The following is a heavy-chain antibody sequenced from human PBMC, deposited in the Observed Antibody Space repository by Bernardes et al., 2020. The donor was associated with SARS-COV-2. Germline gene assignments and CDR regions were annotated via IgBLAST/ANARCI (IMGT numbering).Heavy chain of an antibody. J-gene: IGHJ3*02. D-gene: IGHD2-15*01. CDR2: ISGSGVGT. CDR3: AKLQGYGGSSGAFDI. CDR1: GFTFRTSA. Sequence: VGSLSRSCTASGFTFRTSAMTWVRQAPGQGLEWVSGISGSGVGTYYPDSVKGRFTISRDNSKNTVFLQMNSLRAEDTAVYYCAKLQGYGGSSGAFDIWGQGTLVTVSS. V-gene: IGHV3-23*01.